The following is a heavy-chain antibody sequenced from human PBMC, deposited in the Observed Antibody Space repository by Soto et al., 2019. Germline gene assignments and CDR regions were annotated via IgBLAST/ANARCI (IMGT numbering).Heavy chain of an antibody. J-gene: IGHJ6*02. V-gene: IGHV4-34*01. CDR3: ARGFRTSYYYYGSGSYYNPYYHYGMDV. CDR1: GGSFSGYY. Sequence: PSETLSLTCAVYGGSFSGYYWSWIRQPPGKGLEWIGEINHSGSTNYNPSLKSRVTISVDTSKNQFSLKLSSVTAADTAVYYCARGFRTSYYYYGSGSYYNPYYHYGMDVWGQGTTVTAP. D-gene: IGHD3-10*01. CDR2: INHSGST.